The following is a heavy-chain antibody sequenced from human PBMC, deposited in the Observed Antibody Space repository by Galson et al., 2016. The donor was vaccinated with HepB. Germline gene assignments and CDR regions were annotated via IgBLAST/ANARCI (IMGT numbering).Heavy chain of an antibody. J-gene: IGHJ4*02. CDR2: IYPGDSDT. CDR3: ARSRDTAMAVDY. D-gene: IGHD5-18*01. CDR1: GYSFTNYW. V-gene: IGHV5-51*03. Sequence: QSGAEVKKPGDSLKISCKGSGYSFTNYWIGWVRQMPGKGLERMGIIYPGDSDTRYSPSFQGQVTISADESISTAYLQWSSLKASDTAMYYCARSRDTAMAVDYWGQGTLVTVSA.